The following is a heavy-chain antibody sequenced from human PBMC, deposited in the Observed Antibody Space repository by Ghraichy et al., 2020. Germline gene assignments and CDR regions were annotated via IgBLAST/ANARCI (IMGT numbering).Heavy chain of an antibody. Sequence: GGSLRLSCAASGFTFSNYAMSWVRQAPGKGLEWVSAISGSGGSTYYADSVKGRFTISRDNSKNTLYLQMNSLRAEDTAVYYCAKDLYRYSSGWGYFFDYWGQGTLVTVSS. CDR2: ISGSGGST. CDR1: GFTFSNYA. J-gene: IGHJ4*02. CDR3: AKDLYRYSSGWGYFFDY. V-gene: IGHV3-23*01. D-gene: IGHD6-19*01.